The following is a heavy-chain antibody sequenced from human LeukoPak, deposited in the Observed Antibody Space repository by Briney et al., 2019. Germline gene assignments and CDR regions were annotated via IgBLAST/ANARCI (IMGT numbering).Heavy chain of an antibody. V-gene: IGHV1-69*13. J-gene: IGHJ3*02. CDR2: IIPIFGTA. D-gene: IGHD2-2*01. CDR3: AIEAAAANDAFDI. CDR1: GGTFSSYA. Sequence: SVKVSCKASGGTFSSYAISWVRQAPGQGLEWMGGIIPIFGTANYAQKFQGRVTITADESTSTAYMELSSLKSEDTAVYYCAIEAAAANDAFDIWGQGTMVTVSS.